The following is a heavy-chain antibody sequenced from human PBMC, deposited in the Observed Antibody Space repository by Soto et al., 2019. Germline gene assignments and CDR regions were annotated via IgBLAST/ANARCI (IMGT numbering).Heavy chain of an antibody. V-gene: IGHV3-33*01. CDR2: IWNDGIRK. CDR3: ARDDDNDANALDY. CDR1: GFTFSKYG. J-gene: IGHJ4*02. Sequence: GGSLRLSCAASGFTFSKYGMHWVRQAPGKGLEWVALIWNDGIRKVYVDSVKGRFTISRDNSKNTLDLQMNNLRDEDTAVYYCARDDDNDANALDYWGQGTLVTAPQ.